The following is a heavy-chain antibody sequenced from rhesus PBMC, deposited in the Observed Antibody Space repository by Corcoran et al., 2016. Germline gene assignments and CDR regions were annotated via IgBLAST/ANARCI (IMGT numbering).Heavy chain of an antibody. V-gene: IGHV4-65*01. CDR2: ISGSSGST. D-gene: IGHD6-25*01. CDR3: ARASYSGSWTGIDY. J-gene: IGHJ4*01. CDR1: GGSISSSNW. Sequence: QVQLQESGPGLVKPSETLSLTCAVSGGSISSSNWWSWIRQPPGKGLEWIGYISGSSGSTYYNPSLQSRGTISTDTSKNQFSLKLSSVTAADTAVYYCARASYSGSWTGIDYWGQGVLVTVSS.